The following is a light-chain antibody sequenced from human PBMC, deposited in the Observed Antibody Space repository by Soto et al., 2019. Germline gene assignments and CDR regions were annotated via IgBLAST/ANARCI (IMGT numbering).Light chain of an antibody. CDR3: QQRSNSPLT. Sequence: EIVLTQSPATLSLSPGERATLSCRASQTVGRSLAWYQQKPGQAPRLLISDASNRATGIPARFSGSGSGTDFTLTISSLESEDFAIYYCQQRSNSPLTFGQGTRLEIK. J-gene: IGKJ5*01. V-gene: IGKV3-11*01. CDR2: DAS. CDR1: QTVGRS.